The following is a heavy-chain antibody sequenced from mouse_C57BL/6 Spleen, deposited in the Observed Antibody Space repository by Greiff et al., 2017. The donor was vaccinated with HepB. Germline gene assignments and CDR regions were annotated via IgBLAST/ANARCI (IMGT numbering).Heavy chain of an antibody. J-gene: IGHJ2*01. V-gene: IGHV1-54*01. Sequence: QVQLQQSGAELVRPGTSVKVSCKASGYAFTNYLIEWVKQRPGQGLEWIGVINPGSGGTNYNEKFKGKATLTADKSSSTAYMQLSSLTSEDSAVYFCARSRGIYYDYDEYYWGQGTTLTVSS. CDR2: INPGSGGT. CDR3: ARSRGIYYDYDEYY. CDR1: GYAFTNYL. D-gene: IGHD2-4*01.